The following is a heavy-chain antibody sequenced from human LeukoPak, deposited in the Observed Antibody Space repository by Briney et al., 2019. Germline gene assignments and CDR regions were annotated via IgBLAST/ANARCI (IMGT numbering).Heavy chain of an antibody. CDR1: GFTFSSYA. CDR3: ARDQGYDFWSGSLQADEAYFSYYMDV. Sequence: GGSLRLSCAASGFTFSSYAISWVRQAPGKGLEWVSAISGSGGSTYYADSVKGRFTISRDNAKNSLYLQMDSLRAEDTAVYYCARDQGYDFWSGSLQADEAYFSYYMDVWGQGTTVTVSS. CDR2: ISGSGGST. D-gene: IGHD3-3*01. J-gene: IGHJ6*03. V-gene: IGHV3-23*01.